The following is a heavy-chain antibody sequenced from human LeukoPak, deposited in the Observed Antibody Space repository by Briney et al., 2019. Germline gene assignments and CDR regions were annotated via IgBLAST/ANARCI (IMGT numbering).Heavy chain of an antibody. CDR1: GFTFSSYA. V-gene: IGHV3-23*01. CDR3: AREGYCSSASCPRGVADVGDGFDR. D-gene: IGHD2-2*01. Sequence: PGGSLRLSCAASGFTFSSYAMSWVRQAPGKGLEWVSAISGSGGSTYYADSVKGRFTISRDNSKNTLYLQMNSLRAEDTAFYYCAREGYCSSASCPRGVADVGDGFDRWGQGTLVTVSS. CDR2: ISGSGGST. J-gene: IGHJ4*02.